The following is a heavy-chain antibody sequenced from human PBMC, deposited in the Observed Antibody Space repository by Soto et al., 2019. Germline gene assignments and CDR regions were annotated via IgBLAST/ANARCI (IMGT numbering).Heavy chain of an antibody. D-gene: IGHD3-22*01. CDR2: IYYSGST. CDR1: GGSISSYY. J-gene: IGHJ4*02. CDR3: ARGLFPGGYYDSSGYYSWDYFDY. Sequence: SETLSLTCTVSGGSISSYYWSWIRQPPGKGLEWIGYIYYSGSTNYNPSLKSRVTISVDTSKNPFSLKLSSVTAADTAVYYCARGLFPGGYYDSSGYYSWDYFDYWGQGTLVTVSS. V-gene: IGHV4-59*01.